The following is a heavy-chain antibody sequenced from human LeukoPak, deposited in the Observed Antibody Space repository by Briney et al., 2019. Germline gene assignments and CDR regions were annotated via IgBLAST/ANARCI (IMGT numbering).Heavy chain of an antibody. CDR1: GYTFTGYY. CDR3: ARGDRDYGDYFDY. V-gene: IGHV1-2*02. CDR2: INPNSGDT. Sequence: ASVKVSCKASGYTFTGYYMHWVRQAPGQGLEWMGWINPNSGDTNYAQKFQGRVTMTRDTSISTAYMELSRLRSDDTAVYYCARGDRDYGDYFDYWGQGTLVTVSS. D-gene: IGHD4-17*01. J-gene: IGHJ4*02.